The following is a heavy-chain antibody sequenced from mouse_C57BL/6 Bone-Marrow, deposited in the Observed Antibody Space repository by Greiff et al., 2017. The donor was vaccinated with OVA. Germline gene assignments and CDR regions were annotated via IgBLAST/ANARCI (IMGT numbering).Heavy chain of an antibody. D-gene: IGHD3-2*02. CDR3: TKQLRLRPSWFAY. CDR2: IYPGNSDT. Sequence: VQLQQSGTVLARPGASVKMSCKTSGYTFTSYWMHWVKQRPGQGLEWIGAIYPGNSDTSYNQKFKGKAKLTAVTSASTAYMELSSLTNEDSAVYYCTKQLRLRPSWFAYWGQGTLVTVSA. V-gene: IGHV1-5*01. J-gene: IGHJ3*01. CDR1: GYTFTSYW.